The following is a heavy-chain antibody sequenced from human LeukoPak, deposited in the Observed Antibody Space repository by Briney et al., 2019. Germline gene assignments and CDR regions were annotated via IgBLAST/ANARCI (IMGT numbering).Heavy chain of an antibody. CDR2: ISSSSSYI. CDR3: ARVSAHAGIAVAASDY. J-gene: IGHJ4*02. D-gene: IGHD6-19*01. CDR1: GFTFSSYS. V-gene: IGHV3-21*01. Sequence: KSGGSLRLSCAASGFTFSSYSMNWVRQAPGKGLEWVSSISSSSSYIYYADSVKGRFTISRDNAKNSLYLQMNGLRAEDTAVYYCARVSAHAGIAVAASDYWGQGTLVTVSS.